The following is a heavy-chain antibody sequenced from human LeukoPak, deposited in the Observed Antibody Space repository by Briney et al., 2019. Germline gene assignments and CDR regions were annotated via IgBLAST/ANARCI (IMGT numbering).Heavy chain of an antibody. CDR3: ARLGSYHDF. CDR2: IHTSGES. J-gene: IGHJ4*02. Sequence: SETLSLTCTVSGGSISSGGYYWSWIRQTPEKGLEWMGHIHTSGESRYYPSLESRLTMSIDTSRNQLSLKLTSVTAADTAVYFCARLGSYHDFWGQGALVTVSS. D-gene: IGHD1-26*01. CDR1: GGSISSGGYY. V-gene: IGHV4-61*09.